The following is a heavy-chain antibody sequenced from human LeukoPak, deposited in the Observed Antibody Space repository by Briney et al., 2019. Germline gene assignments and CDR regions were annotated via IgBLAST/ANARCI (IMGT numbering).Heavy chain of an antibody. CDR3: AKDSGPSRHDAFDI. V-gene: IGHV3-23*01. CDR1: GFTFNSYS. Sequence: GGSLRLSCAASGFTFNSYSMNWVRQAPGKGLEWVSAISGSGGSTYYADSVKGRFTISRDNSKNTLYLQMNSLRAEDTAVYYCAKDSGPSRHDAFDIWGQGTMVTVSS. J-gene: IGHJ3*02. CDR2: ISGSGGST.